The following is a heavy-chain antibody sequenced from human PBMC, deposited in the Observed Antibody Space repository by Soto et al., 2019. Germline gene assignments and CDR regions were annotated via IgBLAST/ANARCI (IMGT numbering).Heavy chain of an antibody. CDR1: GFRFSDHY. D-gene: IGHD3-10*01. CDR3: AGDPYYYGSAF. J-gene: IGHJ4*02. Sequence: QVQLVESGGGLVEPGGSLRLSCAASGFRFSDHYMTWIRQAPGKGLEWVSKISSSGTTMYYADSVKGRFTVSRDNAQNSLYLQRNSLRGGDTAVYYCAGDPYYYGSAFWGQGTLVTVSS. V-gene: IGHV3-11*01. CDR2: ISSSGTTM.